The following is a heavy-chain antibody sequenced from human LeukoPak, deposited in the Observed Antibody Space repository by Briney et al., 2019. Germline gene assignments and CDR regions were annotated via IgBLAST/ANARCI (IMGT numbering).Heavy chain of an antibody. V-gene: IGHV3-23*01. CDR2: ISGGDAGT. Sequence: GGSLRLSCAASGFTFGTYAMSWVRQPPGKGLEWVSGISGGDAGTYYADSVKGRFTISRDNSKNTLYLQMNSLRAEDTAVYYCAKVSNFWSGSNDYWGQGTLATVSS. D-gene: IGHD3-3*01. CDR1: GFTFGTYA. CDR3: AKVSNFWSGSNDY. J-gene: IGHJ4*02.